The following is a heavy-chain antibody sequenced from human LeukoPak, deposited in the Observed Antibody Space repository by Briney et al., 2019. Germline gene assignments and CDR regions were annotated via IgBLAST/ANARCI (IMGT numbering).Heavy chain of an antibody. J-gene: IGHJ4*02. CDR3: AKDPTGPIGG. V-gene: IGHV3-23*01. CDR2: ISGSGGST. D-gene: IGHD3-3*01. CDR1: GFTFSNYA. Sequence: HAGGSLRLSCAASGFTFSNYAMSWVRQAPGKGLEWVSVISGSGGSTYYADSVKGRFTISRDNSKDTLYLQMNSLRAEDTAIYYCAKDPTGPIGGWGQGTLVTVSS.